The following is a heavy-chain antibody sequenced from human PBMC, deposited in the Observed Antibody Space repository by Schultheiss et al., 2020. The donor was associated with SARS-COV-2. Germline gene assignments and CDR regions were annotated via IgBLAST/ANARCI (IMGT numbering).Heavy chain of an antibody. D-gene: IGHD3/OR15-3a*01. CDR2: IYHSGST. V-gene: IGHV4-34*01. Sequence: GSLRLSCAVYGGSFSGYYWGWIRQPPGKGLEWIGSIYHSGSTYYNPSLKSRVTISVDTSKNQFSLKLSSVTAADTAVYYCVWTNADFDYWGQGTLVTVSS. CDR3: VWTNADFDY. J-gene: IGHJ4*02. CDR1: GGSFSGYY.